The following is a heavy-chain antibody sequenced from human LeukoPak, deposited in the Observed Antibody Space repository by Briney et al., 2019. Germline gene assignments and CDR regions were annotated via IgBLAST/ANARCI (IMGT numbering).Heavy chain of an antibody. V-gene: IGHV1-2*02. J-gene: IGHJ4*02. Sequence: GSVDVSCKASGYTFTDYYIHWVRQAPGQRFEWMGWINPKSGATHYVERFQGRVTMTTDTSISTVYMELTRLTSDDTATYYCARRGSYYDYWGQGTLVTVSS. CDR2: INPKSGAT. CDR3: ARRGSYYDY. CDR1: GYTFTDYY. D-gene: IGHD3-10*01.